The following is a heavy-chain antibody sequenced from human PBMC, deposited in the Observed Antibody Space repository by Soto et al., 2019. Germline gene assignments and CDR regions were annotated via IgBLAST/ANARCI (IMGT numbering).Heavy chain of an antibody. J-gene: IGHJ4*02. D-gene: IGHD2-8*02. CDR2: IHYSGST. CDR3: ARDKITGLFDY. Sequence: SETLSLTCTVSGDSISASSWSWVRQPPGKGLEWIGNIHYSGSTNYNPSLKSRVTISVDTSKSQFSLKLTSVTAADTAVYYCARDKITGLFDYWGQGTLVTVSS. CDR1: GDSISASS. V-gene: IGHV4-59*12.